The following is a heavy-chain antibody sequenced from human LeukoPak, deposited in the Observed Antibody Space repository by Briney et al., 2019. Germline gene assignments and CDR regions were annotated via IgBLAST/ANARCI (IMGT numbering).Heavy chain of an antibody. J-gene: IGHJ4*02. V-gene: IGHV4-59*01. Sequence: SETLSLTCSVSGGSISSYYWSRIRQPPGKGLEWIGYIYYSGSTNYNPSLKSRVTISVDMSKNQFSLKLNSVTAANTAVYYCASLIFSGSWYFYWGQGTLVTVSS. CDR3: ASLIFSGSWYFY. CDR2: IYYSGST. CDR1: GGSISSYY. D-gene: IGHD6-13*01.